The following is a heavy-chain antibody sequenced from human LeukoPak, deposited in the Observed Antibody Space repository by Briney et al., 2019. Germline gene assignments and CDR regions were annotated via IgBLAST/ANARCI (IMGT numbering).Heavy chain of an antibody. D-gene: IGHD1-26*01. CDR3: AKRMGSEGGSSHN. CDR2: ISGSGSST. J-gene: IGHJ4*02. CDR1: GFTFSSYA. Sequence: GGSLRLSCAASGFTFSSYAMSWVRQGPGKGLEWVSAISGSGSSTYYADSAKGRFTISGDNSKNTLDLQMNSLRAEDTAVYYCAKRMGSEGGSSHNWGQGTLVTVSS. V-gene: IGHV3-23*01.